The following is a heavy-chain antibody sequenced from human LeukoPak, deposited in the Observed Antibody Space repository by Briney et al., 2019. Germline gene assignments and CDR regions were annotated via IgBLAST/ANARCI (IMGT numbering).Heavy chain of an antibody. V-gene: IGHV3-74*01. Sequence: AGVSLTLSCAASRFSFSSYWMLWLPPASGKGRVWVLRINSDGRNTSHADPGRARFTIHRYNAKNTLCLQMNSLRAEDTAVYYCARISGSVSSIWGQGTMVTVSS. CDR2: INSDGRNT. J-gene: IGHJ3*02. CDR3: ARISGSVSSI. CDR1: RFSFSSYW. D-gene: IGHD3-10*01.